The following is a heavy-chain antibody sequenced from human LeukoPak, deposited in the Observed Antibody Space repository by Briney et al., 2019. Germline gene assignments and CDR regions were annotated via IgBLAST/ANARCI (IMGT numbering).Heavy chain of an antibody. CDR3: ARARNSQGAVAGPDY. D-gene: IGHD6-19*01. CDR1: GGTFSSYA. V-gene: IGHV1-69*06. Sequence: ASVKVSRKASGGTFSSYAISWVRQAPGQGLAWMGGIIPIFGTANYAQKFQGRVTITADKSTSTAYMELSSLRSEDTAVYYCARARNSQGAVAGPDYWGQGTLVTVSS. CDR2: IIPIFGTA. J-gene: IGHJ4*02.